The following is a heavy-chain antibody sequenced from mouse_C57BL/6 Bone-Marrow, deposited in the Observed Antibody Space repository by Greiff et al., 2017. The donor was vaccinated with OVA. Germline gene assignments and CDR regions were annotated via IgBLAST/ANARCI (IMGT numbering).Heavy chain of an antibody. CDR3: ARGAWDWYFDV. V-gene: IGHV5-4*03. J-gene: IGHJ1*03. CDR2: ISDGGSYT. CDR1: GFTFSSYA. Sequence: EVKLVESGGGLVKPGGSLKLSCAASGFTFSSYAMSWVRQTPEKRLEWVATISDGGSYTYYPANVKGRFTIARDNAKNNLYLQMSHLKSEDTAMYYCARGAWDWYFDVWGTGTTVTVSS.